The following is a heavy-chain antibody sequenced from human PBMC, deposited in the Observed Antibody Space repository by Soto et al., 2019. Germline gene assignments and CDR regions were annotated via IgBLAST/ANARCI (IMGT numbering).Heavy chain of an antibody. J-gene: IGHJ6*02. CDR3: ARTLMCSSTTCYYALDV. CDR1: GGSISSYY. V-gene: IGHV4-4*07. CDR2: IYSTGSN. D-gene: IGHD2-2*01. Sequence: XATLSLPFTVSGGSISSYYWSWIRQPAGKGLEWIGRIYSTGSNKYNPSLNSRVTMSVDTSKSQFSLKLTSVTAADTAVYYCARTLMCSSTTCYYALDVWGQGTAVTVSS.